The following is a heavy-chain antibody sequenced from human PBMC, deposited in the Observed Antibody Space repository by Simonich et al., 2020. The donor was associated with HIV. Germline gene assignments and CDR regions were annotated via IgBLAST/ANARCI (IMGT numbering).Heavy chain of an antibody. J-gene: IGHJ4*02. CDR3: AREVVATTDY. CDR1: GGSFSGYY. V-gene: IGHV4-34*01. Sequence: QVQLQQWGAGLLKPSETLSLTCAVYGGSFSGYYWSWIRQPPGKGLEWIGNVYHSGSTYYNPSLKNRVTISVDTSKNQFSLRLTSVTAADTAVYYCAREVVATTDYWGQGTLVTVSS. CDR2: VYHSGST. D-gene: IGHD5-12*01.